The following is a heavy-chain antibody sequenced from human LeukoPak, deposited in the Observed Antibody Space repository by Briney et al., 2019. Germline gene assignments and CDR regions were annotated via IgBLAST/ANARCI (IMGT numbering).Heavy chain of an antibody. CDR1: GASVSNNNYY. Sequence: SETLSLTCTVSGASVSNNNYYWGWIRQSPGKGLEWIASIYYSGSTYYNPSLKSRVTISVDTSKNQFSLKLSSVTAADTAVYYCARGSFGDSSGFDAFDIWGQGTMVTVSS. D-gene: IGHD3-22*01. CDR3: ARGSFGDSSGFDAFDI. J-gene: IGHJ3*02. V-gene: IGHV4-39*07. CDR2: IYYSGST.